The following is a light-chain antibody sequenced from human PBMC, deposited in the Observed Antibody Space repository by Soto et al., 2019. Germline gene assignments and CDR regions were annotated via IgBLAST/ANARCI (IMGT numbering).Light chain of an antibody. CDR3: QQYNSYSRT. J-gene: IGKJ1*01. V-gene: IGKV1-5*03. Sequence: VQMTPSPSTLSASVGDRVALTCRASQSISSWLAWYQQKPGKAPKLLIYKASSLESGVPSRFSGSGSGTEFTLTISSLQPDDFATYYCQQYNSYSRTFGQGTK. CDR1: QSISSW. CDR2: KAS.